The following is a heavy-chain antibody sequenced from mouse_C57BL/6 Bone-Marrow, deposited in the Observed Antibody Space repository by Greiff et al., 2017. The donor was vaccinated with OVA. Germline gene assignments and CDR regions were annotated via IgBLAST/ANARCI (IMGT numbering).Heavy chain of an antibody. CDR1: GFNIKDSY. D-gene: IGHD2-4*01. CDR2: IDPEDGET. Sequence: EVKLQESGAELVKPGASVKLSCTASGFNIKDSYMHWVKQRTEQGLEWIGRIDPEDGETKYAPKFQGKATITADTSSNTAYLQLSSLTSEDTAVYYCATYDYDVSWFAYWGQGTLVTVSA. J-gene: IGHJ3*01. V-gene: IGHV14-2*01. CDR3: ATYDYDVSWFAY.